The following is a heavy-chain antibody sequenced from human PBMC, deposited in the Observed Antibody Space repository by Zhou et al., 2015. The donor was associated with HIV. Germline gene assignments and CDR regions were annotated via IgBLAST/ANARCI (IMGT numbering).Heavy chain of an antibody. CDR2: IWFDGSKE. Sequence: QVQLVESGGGVVQPGRSLRLSCTASGFTFSSYGMNWVRQAPGKGLEWVAAIWFDGSKEYYADSVKGRFAISRDNSKNTLYLQMSSLRAEDTAVYYCAREVLGSSWNDYWGQGTLVTVSS. V-gene: IGHV3-33*01. CDR1: GFTFSSYG. J-gene: IGHJ4*02. D-gene: IGHD6-13*01. CDR3: AREVLGSSWNDY.